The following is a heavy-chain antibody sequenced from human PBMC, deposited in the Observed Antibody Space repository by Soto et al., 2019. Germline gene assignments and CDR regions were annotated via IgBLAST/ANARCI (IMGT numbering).Heavy chain of an antibody. V-gene: IGHV4-30-4*01. CDR1: GGSISSGDYH. Sequence: SETLSLTCTVAGGSISSGDYHWTWIRQFPGKGLEWIGAIYYSASTYHNPSLVSRLTISVDTSKNKFSLKLTSVTAADTAVYYCARDSRTPSGGMDVWGQGTTVTVSS. J-gene: IGHJ6*02. CDR2: IYYSAST. CDR3: ARDSRTPSGGMDV.